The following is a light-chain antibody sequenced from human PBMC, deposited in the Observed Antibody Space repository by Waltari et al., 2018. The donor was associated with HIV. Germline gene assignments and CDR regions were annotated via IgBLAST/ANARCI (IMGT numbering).Light chain of an antibody. J-gene: IGLJ1*01. CDR2: EDN. V-gene: IGLV3-10*01. CDR3: FSPDSSGDHYV. Sequence: SYELTQPPSVSVSPGQTAKITCSGDALPRKYAYWYQQESGRAPKLVIYEDNKRHSEIPERFSGSTSGTVATLTISGAQVEDEADYSCFSPDSSGDHYVFGTGTKLTVL. CDR1: ALPRKY.